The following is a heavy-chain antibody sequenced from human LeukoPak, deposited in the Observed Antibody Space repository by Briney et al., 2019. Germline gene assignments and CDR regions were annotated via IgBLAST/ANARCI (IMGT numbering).Heavy chain of an antibody. CDR2: ISGSGGST. D-gene: IGHD3-10*01. CDR1: GFTFSSYA. V-gene: IGHV3-23*01. J-gene: IGHJ6*02. CDR3: AKGLAQYYYGSGSYFPRTYYYYGMDV. Sequence: GGSLRLSCAASGFTFSSYAVSWVRQAPGKGLEWVSAISGSGGSTYYADSVKGRFTISRDNSKNTLYLQMNSLRAEDTAVYYCAKGLAQYYYGSGSYFPRTYYYYGMDVWGQGTTVTVSS.